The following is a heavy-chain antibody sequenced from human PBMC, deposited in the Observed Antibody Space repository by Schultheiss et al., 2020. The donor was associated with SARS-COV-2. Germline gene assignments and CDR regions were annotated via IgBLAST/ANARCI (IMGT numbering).Heavy chain of an antibody. CDR1: GGSFSGYY. CDR3: ARSDYYYAMDV. Sequence: SQTLSLTCAVYGGSFSGYYWSWIRQPPGKGLEWIGRIYTSGSTNYNPSLKSRVTITVDKSKNQFSLQLNSVTPEDTAVYSCARSDYYYAMDVLGQGTTVTVSS. J-gene: IGHJ6*02. CDR2: IYTSGST. V-gene: IGHV4-59*10.